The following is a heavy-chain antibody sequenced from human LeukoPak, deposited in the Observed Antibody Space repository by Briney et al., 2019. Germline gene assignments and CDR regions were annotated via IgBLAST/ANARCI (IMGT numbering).Heavy chain of an antibody. CDR1: GGSISSYY. J-gene: IGHJ4*02. D-gene: IGHD6-6*01. V-gene: IGHV4-59*08. CDR2: IYYSGST. CDR3: ASHSSLAARPVDY. Sequence: SETLSLTCTVSGGSISSYYWSWIRQPPGKGLEWIGYIYYSGSTYYNPSLKSRVTISVDTSKNQFSLKLSSVTAADTAVYYCASHSSLAARPVDYWGQGTLVTVSS.